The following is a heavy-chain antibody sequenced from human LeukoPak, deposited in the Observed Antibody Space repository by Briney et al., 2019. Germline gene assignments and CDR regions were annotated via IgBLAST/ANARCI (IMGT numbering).Heavy chain of an antibody. CDR2: ISYDGSK. CDR1: GFTFSSYG. V-gene: IGHV3-30*18. CDR3: AKEEERVGPTWSYHYIDV. J-gene: IGHJ6*03. Sequence: GGSLRLSCAASGFTFSSYGMHWVRQAPGKGLEWVAVISYDGSKYYADSVKGRFTISRDNSKNTLYLQMNSLRAEDTAVYYCAKEEERVGPTWSYHYIDVWGKGTTVTVSS. D-gene: IGHD1-26*01.